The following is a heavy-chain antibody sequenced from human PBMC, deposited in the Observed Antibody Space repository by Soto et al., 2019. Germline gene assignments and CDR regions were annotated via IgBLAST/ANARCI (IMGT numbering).Heavy chain of an antibody. V-gene: IGHV1-18*04. CDR3: ARDERATCTDATCYDFDY. Sequence: QVQLVQSGTEVKEPGASVKVSCKASGYNFIHYGISWVRQAPGQGLEWMAWTSGNNDNTNYAQRLQGRVTLTTDTSTGTADMELRSLRSDDTAIYYCARDERATCTDATCYDFDYWGQGPLVTVSS. CDR2: TSGNNDNT. J-gene: IGHJ4*02. CDR1: GYNFIHYG. D-gene: IGHD2-2*01.